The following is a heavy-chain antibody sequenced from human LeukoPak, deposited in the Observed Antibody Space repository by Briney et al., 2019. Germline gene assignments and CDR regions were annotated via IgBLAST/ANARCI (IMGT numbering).Heavy chain of an antibody. Sequence: PGGSLRLSCAASGFTFSNAWMNWVRQAPGKGLEWVSYISISGSTIYYADSVKGRFTISRDNAKNSLYLQMNSLRAEDTAVYYCARSGWYYDILTGFDYWGQGTLVTVSS. CDR2: ISISGSTI. CDR1: GFTFSNAW. J-gene: IGHJ4*02. V-gene: IGHV3-48*04. D-gene: IGHD3-9*01. CDR3: ARSGWYYDILTGFDY.